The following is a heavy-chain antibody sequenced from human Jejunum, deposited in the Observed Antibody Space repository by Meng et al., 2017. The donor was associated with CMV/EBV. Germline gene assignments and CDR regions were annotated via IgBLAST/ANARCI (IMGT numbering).Heavy chain of an antibody. CDR3: ARDRGCSLTSCDKGGDAFDV. CDR2: IKRDGTEK. Sequence: YWMSWVRQAPGKGPEWMANIKRDGTEKYYVDSVKARFTISRDNAKDSLYLQMHSLRAEDTAMYYCARDRGCSLTSCDKGGDAFDVWGLGTRVTVSS. J-gene: IGHJ3*01. V-gene: IGHV3-7*01. CDR1: YW. D-gene: IGHD2-2*02.